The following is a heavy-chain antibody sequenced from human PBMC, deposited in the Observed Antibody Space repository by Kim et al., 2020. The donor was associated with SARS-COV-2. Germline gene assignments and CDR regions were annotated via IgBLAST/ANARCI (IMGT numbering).Heavy chain of an antibody. Sequence: SETLSLTCTVSGGSVSSGSYYWSWIRQPPGKGLECIGYIYYSGSTNYNPSLKSRVTISVDTSKNQFSLKLSSVTAADTAVYYCARGPTQHLRFLEWLSITPHFDYWGQGTLVTVSS. D-gene: IGHD3-3*01. CDR1: GGSVSSGSYY. CDR2: IYYSGST. V-gene: IGHV4-61*01. J-gene: IGHJ4*02. CDR3: ARGPTQHLRFLEWLSITPHFDY.